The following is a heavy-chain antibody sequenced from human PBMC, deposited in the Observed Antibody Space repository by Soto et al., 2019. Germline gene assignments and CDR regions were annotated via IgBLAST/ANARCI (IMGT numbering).Heavy chain of an antibody. CDR2: INAGNGNT. D-gene: IGHD2-15*01. V-gene: IGHV1-3*01. J-gene: IGHJ6*02. Sequence: QVQLVQSGAEVKKPGASVKVSCKASGYTFTSYAMHWVRQAPGQRLEWMGWINAGNGNTKYSQKFQGRVTITRDTSASTAYMELISLRSEDTAVYYCARDIVVVAAAYYYYGMDVWGQGTTVTVSS. CDR3: ARDIVVVAAAYYYYGMDV. CDR1: GYTFTSYA.